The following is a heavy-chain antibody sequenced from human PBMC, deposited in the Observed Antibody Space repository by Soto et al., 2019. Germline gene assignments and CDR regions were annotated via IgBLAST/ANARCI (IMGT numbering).Heavy chain of an antibody. CDR1: GYTFTSYG. D-gene: IGHD3-22*01. V-gene: IGHV1-18*04. J-gene: IGHJ5*02. Sequence: GASVKVSCKASGYTFTSYGISWVRQAPGQGLEWMGWISAYNGNTNYAQKLQGRVTMTTDTSTGTAYMELRSLRSDDTAVYYCARHYYDSSGYYGWFDPWGQGTLVTVS. CDR3: ARHYYDSSGYYGWFDP. CDR2: ISAYNGNT.